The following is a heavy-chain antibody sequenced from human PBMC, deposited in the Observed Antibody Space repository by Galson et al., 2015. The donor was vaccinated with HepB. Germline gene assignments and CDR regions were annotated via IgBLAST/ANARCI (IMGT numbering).Heavy chain of an antibody. D-gene: IGHD6-19*01. CDR3: ARLAEQWLGRGSWFDP. Sequence: QSGAEVKKPGESLKIPCKGSGYSFTSYWIGWVRQMPGKGLEWMGIIYPGDSDTRYSPSFQGQVTISADKSISTAYLQWSSLKATDTAMYYCARLAEQWLGRGSWFDPWGQGTLVTVSS. J-gene: IGHJ5*02. CDR1: GYSFTSYW. CDR2: IYPGDSDT. V-gene: IGHV5-51*01.